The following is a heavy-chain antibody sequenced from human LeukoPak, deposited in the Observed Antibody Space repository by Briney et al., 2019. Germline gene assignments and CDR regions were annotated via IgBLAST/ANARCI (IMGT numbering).Heavy chain of an antibody. CDR3: ARHVKYYYGLVYGMDV. Sequence: SETLSLTCTVSGGSISSYCWTWIRQPAGKGLEWIGRIYTTGSTNYNPSLNSRVTMSVDTSKNQFSLKLSSVTAADTAVYYCARHVKYYYGLVYGMDVWGQGTTVTVSS. CDR1: GGSISSYC. CDR2: IYTTGST. D-gene: IGHD3-10*01. V-gene: IGHV4-4*07. J-gene: IGHJ6*02.